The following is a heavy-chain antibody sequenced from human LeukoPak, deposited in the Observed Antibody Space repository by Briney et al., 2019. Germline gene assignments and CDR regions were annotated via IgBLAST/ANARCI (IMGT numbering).Heavy chain of an antibody. CDR2: TYYRSKWYN. J-gene: IGHJ1*01. CDR1: GDSVSSNSAA. Sequence: SQTLSLTCAISGDSVSSNSAAWNWIRQSPSRGLEWLGRTYYRSKWYNDYAVSVKSRITINPDTSKNQFSLKLSSVTAADTAVYYCNSGWSFQHWGQGTLVTVSS. D-gene: IGHD6-19*01. CDR3: NSGWSFQH. V-gene: IGHV6-1*01.